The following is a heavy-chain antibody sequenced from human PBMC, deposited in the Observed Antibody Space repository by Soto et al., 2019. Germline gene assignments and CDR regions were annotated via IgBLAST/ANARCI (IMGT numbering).Heavy chain of an antibody. Sequence: EVQLVESGGGLVQPGGSLRLSCAASGFTFSNYWMHWVRQAPGKGLVWVSRIYNDGSDTTYADSVKGRFTISRDNAKNTLYLQMNSLRAEDTAVYYCERASGNYSPGGFDYWGQGSLVTVSS. D-gene: IGHD1-26*01. CDR2: IYNDGSDT. CDR3: ERASGNYSPGGFDY. CDR1: GFTFSNYW. J-gene: IGHJ4*02. V-gene: IGHV3-74*03.